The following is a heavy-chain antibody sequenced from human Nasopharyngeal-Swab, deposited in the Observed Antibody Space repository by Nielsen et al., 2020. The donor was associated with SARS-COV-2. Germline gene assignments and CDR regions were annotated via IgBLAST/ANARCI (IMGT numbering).Heavy chain of an antibody. V-gene: IGHV4-34*01. J-gene: IGHJ6*04. CDR3: AREARAGVVVAATVDV. CDR2: INHSGST. Sequence: SETLSLTCAVYGGSFSGYYRSWIRQPPGKGLEWIGEINHSGSTNYNPSLKSRVTISVDTSKNQFSLKLSSVTAADTAVYYCAREARAGVVVAATVDVWGKGTTVTVSS. CDR1: GGSFSGYY. D-gene: IGHD2-15*01.